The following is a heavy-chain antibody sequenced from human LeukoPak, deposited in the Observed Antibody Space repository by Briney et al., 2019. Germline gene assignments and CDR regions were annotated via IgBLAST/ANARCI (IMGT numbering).Heavy chain of an antibody. CDR1: GFTFSSYG. V-gene: IGHV3-33*01. CDR2: IRYDGSKK. D-gene: IGHD3-10*01. Sequence: GGSLRLSCAASGFTFSSYGMHWVRQAPGKGLEWVAVIRYDGSKKYYADSVEGRFTVSRDDSKNTVYLQMDSLRAEDTAMYYCARDLSYGSVDFRGQGTLVTVSS. CDR3: ARDLSYGSVDF. J-gene: IGHJ4*02.